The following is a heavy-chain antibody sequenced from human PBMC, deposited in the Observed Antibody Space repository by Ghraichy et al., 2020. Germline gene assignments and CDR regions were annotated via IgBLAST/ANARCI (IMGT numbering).Heavy chain of an antibody. J-gene: IGHJ4*02. CDR3: ARVKYYDRSGYNSLDY. CDR1: GGSISSYY. V-gene: IGHV4-59*01. D-gene: IGHD3-22*01. CDR2: IYYSGST. Sequence: ETLSLTCTVSGGSISSYYWSWIRQPPGKGLEWIGYIYYSGSTNYNPSLKSRVTISVDTSKNQFSLKLSSVTAADTAVYYCARVKYYDRSGYNSLDYWGQGTLVTVSS.